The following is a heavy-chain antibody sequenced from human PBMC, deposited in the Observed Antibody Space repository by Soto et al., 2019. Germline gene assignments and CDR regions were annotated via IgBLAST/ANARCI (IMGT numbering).Heavy chain of an antibody. CDR3: ARGGGVGVAGSAAFDM. CDR2: INPATGAA. V-gene: IGHV1-2*02. J-gene: IGHJ3*02. Sequence: QLHLVQSGAVVKKPGASVTVSCSASGYPVTAYYMHWVRQAPGRGLEWMGGINPATGAAKYTQTFQGRVPMTRDTSTSTVFLELSGLTSGATAVFYCARGGGVGVAGSAAFDMWGQGTLVTVSS. CDR1: GYPVTAYY. D-gene: IGHD3-3*01.